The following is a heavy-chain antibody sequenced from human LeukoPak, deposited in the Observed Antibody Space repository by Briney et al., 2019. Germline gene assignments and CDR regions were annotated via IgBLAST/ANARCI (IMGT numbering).Heavy chain of an antibody. CDR2: INSDGSST. D-gene: IGHD3-9*01. CDR3: TTPPNDWSPDY. J-gene: IGHJ4*02. V-gene: IGHV3-74*01. Sequence: GGSLRLSCTASGFTFSSYWMHWVRQAPGKGLVWVSRINSDGSSTSYADSVKGRFTISRDNAKNTLYLQMNSLKTEDTAVYYCTTPPNDWSPDYWGQGTLVTVSS. CDR1: GFTFSSYW.